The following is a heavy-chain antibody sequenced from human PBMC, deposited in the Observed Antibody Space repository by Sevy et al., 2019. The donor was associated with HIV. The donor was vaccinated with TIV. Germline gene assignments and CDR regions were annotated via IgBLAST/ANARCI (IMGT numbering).Heavy chain of an antibody. Sequence: GESLKISCKGSGYSFTDYWIGWVRQKPGKGLEWMGIIYPGDSDTIYSPSFQGQVTISVDKSISTAYLQWSSLKTSDTAIFYCARGARGTLPSYYYYTLNIWGQVTTVTVSS. CDR3: ARGARGTLPSYYYYTLNI. CDR2: IYPGDSDT. D-gene: IGHD3-16*01. J-gene: IGHJ6*02. CDR1: GYSFTDYW. V-gene: IGHV5-51*01.